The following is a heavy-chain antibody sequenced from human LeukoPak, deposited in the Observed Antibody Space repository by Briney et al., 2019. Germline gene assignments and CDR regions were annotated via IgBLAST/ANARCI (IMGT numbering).Heavy chain of an antibody. CDR2: IGSGGHT. CDR1: GFSFSDYG. D-gene: IGHD3-22*01. V-gene: IGHV3-69-1*01. CDR3: ARGGYPRY. J-gene: IGHJ4*02. Sequence: GGSLRLSCDTSGFSFSDYGMNWVRQAPGKGLEWVSSIGSGGHTFYADSVKGRFTISRDNAKNSMYLQMNSLRAGDTAVYYCARGGYPRYWGQGSLVTVSS.